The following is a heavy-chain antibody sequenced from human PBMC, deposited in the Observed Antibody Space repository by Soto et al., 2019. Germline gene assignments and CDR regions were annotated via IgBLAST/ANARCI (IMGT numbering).Heavy chain of an antibody. D-gene: IGHD3-10*01. Sequence: QVQLVQSGGGVVQPGGSLGLSCVASGFSFYGYGMHWVRQAPGKGLEWLAVIGHDGTYRRYADSVKDRFTVSRDNSKKTLYLQLNSLRGEDTAVYFCVRDLQTGKYFGSCGQGSLVIVSS. CDR1: GFSFYGYG. CDR2: IGHDGTYR. J-gene: IGHJ5*01. V-gene: IGHV3-33*01. CDR3: VRDLQTGKYFGS.